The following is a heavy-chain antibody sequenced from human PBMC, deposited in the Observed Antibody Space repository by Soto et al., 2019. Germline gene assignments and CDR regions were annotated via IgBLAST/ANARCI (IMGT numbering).Heavy chain of an antibody. CDR3: ARAPLAAGDAFDI. Sequence: SVKVSCKASGGTFSSYAISWVRQAPGQGLEWMGGIIPIFGTANYAQKFQGRVTITADESTSTAYMELSSLRSEDTAVYYCARAPLAAGDAFDIWGQGTMVTVSS. J-gene: IGHJ3*02. D-gene: IGHD6-13*01. CDR2: IIPIFGTA. V-gene: IGHV1-69*13. CDR1: GGTFSSYA.